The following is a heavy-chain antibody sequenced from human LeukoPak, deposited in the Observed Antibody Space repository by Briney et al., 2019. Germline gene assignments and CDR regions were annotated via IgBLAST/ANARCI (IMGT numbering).Heavy chain of an antibody. CDR3: ARETNYYGSGSYRVYYYMDV. CDR1: GGSISSSSCY. CDR2: IYYRGST. Sequence: SETLSLTCTVSGGSISSSSCYWGWIRQPPGKGLEWIGSIYYRGSTYYNPSLKSRVTISVDTSKNRFSLKLSSVTAADTAVYYCARETNYYGSGSYRVYYYMDVWGKGTTVTVSS. J-gene: IGHJ6*03. D-gene: IGHD3-10*01. V-gene: IGHV4-39*07.